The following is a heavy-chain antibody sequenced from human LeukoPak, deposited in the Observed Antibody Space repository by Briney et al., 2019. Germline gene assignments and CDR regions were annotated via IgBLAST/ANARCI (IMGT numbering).Heavy chain of an antibody. CDR1: GFGFSSYD. D-gene: IGHD3-3*01. V-gene: IGHV3-13*01. CDR2: IGTSGDT. CDR3: ARVAGDVWSVPSPYWYLDL. J-gene: IGHJ2*01. Sequence: GGSLRLSCAASGFGFSSYDMHWVRQVPGKGLEWVSAIGTSGDTYYPNSVKGRFTISRDNSKNTLYLQMNSLRAEDTAVYYCARVAGDVWSVPSPYWYLDLWGRGTLVSVSS.